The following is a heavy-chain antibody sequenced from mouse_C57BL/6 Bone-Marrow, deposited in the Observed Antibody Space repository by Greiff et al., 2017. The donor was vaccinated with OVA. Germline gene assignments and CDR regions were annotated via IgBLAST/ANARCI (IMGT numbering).Heavy chain of an antibody. Sequence: QVQLQQPGAELVKPGASVKLSCKASGYTFTSYWMQWVKQRPGQGLEWIGEIDPYDSYTNYNQKFKGKATLTVDTSSSTAYMQLSSLTSEDSAVYYCVSSYDFDYWGQGTTLTVSS. J-gene: IGHJ2*01. V-gene: IGHV1-50*01. CDR1: GYTFTSYW. CDR3: VSSYDFDY. D-gene: IGHD1-1*01. CDR2: IDPYDSYT.